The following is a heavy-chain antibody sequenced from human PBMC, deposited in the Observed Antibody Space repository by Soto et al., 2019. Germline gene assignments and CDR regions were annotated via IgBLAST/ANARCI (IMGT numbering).Heavy chain of an antibody. J-gene: IGHJ4*02. CDR2: IYNNGKT. CDR3: ARTVMPVGNLPAFDH. CDR1: GGSVSSPKYF. Sequence: QMQLQESGPGLVKPSETLSLACTVCGGSVSSPKYFWSWIRQPPGKGLEWVAYIYNNGKTNYNPSLKSRATISVDTAKNQCSLKLTSVTGADSAVYFCARTVMPVGNLPAFDHWGQGVLVTVSS. D-gene: IGHD7-27*01. V-gene: IGHV4-61*01.